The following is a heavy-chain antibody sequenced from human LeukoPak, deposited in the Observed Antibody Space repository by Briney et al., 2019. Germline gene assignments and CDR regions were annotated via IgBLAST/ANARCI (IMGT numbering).Heavy chain of an antibody. V-gene: IGHV3-33*06. J-gene: IGHJ5*01. CDR3: AKDANEFGDSYFDS. CDR2: IWSDGSHK. CDR1: GSTFTNFG. D-gene: IGHD4-17*01. Sequence: GGSLRLSCEASGSTFTNFGMHWVRQAPGKGLEWVGVIWSDGSHKYYDDSVKGRFTISRDNSKNTLYLQMNSLRAADTSFYFCAKDANEFGDSYFDSWGQGTLVTVSS.